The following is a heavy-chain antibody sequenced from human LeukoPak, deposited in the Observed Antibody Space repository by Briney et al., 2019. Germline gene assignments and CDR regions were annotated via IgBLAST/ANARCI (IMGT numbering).Heavy chain of an antibody. CDR1: GFTFSSYA. V-gene: IGHV3-23*01. D-gene: IGHD6-25*01. Sequence: GGSLRLSCAASGFTFSSYAMTWVRQAPGEGLEWVSGISGSGGRTNYADSVKGRFTISRDNSKNTLYLQMNSLRAEDTAVYYCAKDAAGPVDYWGQGTLVTVSS. CDR3: AKDAAGPVDY. J-gene: IGHJ4*02. CDR2: ISGSGGRT.